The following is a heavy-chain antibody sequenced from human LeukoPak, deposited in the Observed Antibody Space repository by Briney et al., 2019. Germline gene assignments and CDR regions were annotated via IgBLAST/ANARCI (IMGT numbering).Heavy chain of an antibody. J-gene: IGHJ3*02. CDR2: IIPILGIA. CDR3: AREVVIDAFDI. Sequence: ASVKVSCEASGGTFSSYAISWVRQAPGQGLEWMGGIIPILGIANYAQKFQGRVTITADKSTSTAYMELSSLRSEDTAMYYCAREVVIDAFDIWGQGTMVTVSS. D-gene: IGHD2-21*01. CDR1: GGTFSSYA. V-gene: IGHV1-69*10.